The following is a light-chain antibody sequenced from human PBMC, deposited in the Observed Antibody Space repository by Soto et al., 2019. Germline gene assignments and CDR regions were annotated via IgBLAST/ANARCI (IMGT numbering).Light chain of an antibody. CDR3: QHYGSSPRT. J-gene: IGKJ2*01. V-gene: IGKV3-20*01. Sequence: IVLTQSPGILSLSPGERAALSCRASQSVTSNFLAWYQQKPGQAPRLLIYVAFTRATGISDRFSGSGSGTDFTLTISGLEPEDFAVYYCQHYGSSPRTFGQGTKLEIK. CDR1: QSVTSNF. CDR2: VAF.